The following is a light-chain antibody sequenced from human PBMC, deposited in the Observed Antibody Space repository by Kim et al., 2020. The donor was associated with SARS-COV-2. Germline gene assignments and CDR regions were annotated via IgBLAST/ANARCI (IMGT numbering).Light chain of an antibody. V-gene: IGKV1-5*01. CDR2: EVS. CDR1: QTITTW. CDR3: QQYHALPWT. Sequence: DIQMTQSPPTLSASVGDRVTITCRASQTITTWLAWYQQKPGKAPNLLIYEVSTLEDGVPSRFSGSGSETEFTLTISGLQPDDFATYHCQQYHALPWTFGQGTKVEI. J-gene: IGKJ1*01.